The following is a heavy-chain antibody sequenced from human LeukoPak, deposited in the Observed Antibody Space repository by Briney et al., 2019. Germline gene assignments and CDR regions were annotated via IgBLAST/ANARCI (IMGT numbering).Heavy chain of an antibody. CDR3: ITGDYDFWSGFYSPNHYFDY. J-gene: IGHJ4*02. Sequence: KTGGSLRLSCAASGFTFTSAWMSWVRQAPGKGLEWVGRIKGKTAAGAPDYVASVKGRFTISRDDSKNTLFLQMSSLRTEDTAVYYCITGDYDFWSGFYSPNHYFDYWGQGTLVTVSS. CDR1: GFTFTSAW. CDR2: IKGKTAAGAP. V-gene: IGHV3-15*01. D-gene: IGHD3-3*01.